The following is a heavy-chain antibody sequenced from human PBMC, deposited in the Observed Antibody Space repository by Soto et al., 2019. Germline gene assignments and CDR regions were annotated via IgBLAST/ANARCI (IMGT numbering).Heavy chain of an antibody. CDR3: ARLPGAFYYDNGDYDFLDY. CDR2: VYPDDNT. D-gene: IGHD3-3*01. Sequence: GGSLRLSCAASGLSVVGSYMNWFRQSEQRGLEWISVVYPDDNTYYAESVRGRFTISRDRSKNTVSLQMNSLRAEDTAVYYCARLPGAFYYDNGDYDFLDYWGQGTLVTVSS. CDR1: GLSVVGSY. J-gene: IGHJ4*02. V-gene: IGHV3-53*01.